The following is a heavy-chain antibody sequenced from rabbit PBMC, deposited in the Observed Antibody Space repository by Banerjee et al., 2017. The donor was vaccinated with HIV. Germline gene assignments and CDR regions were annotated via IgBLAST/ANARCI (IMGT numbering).Heavy chain of an antibody. V-gene: IGHV1S40*01. J-gene: IGHJ4*01. CDR3: ARSAVSADYSYDL. Sequence: QSLEESGGDLVKPGASLTLTCTASGFSFSGSYYMCWVRQAPGKGLEWIACINTISGDTVYATWAKGRFTISKTSSTTVTLQMTSLTAADTATYFCARSAVSADYSYDLWGPGTLVTVS. CDR1: GFSFSGSYY. CDR2: INTISGDT. D-gene: IGHD6-1*01.